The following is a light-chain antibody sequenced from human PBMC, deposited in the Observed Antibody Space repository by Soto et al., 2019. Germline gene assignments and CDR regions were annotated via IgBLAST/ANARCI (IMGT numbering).Light chain of an antibody. J-gene: IGKJ5*01. CDR3: QQYGSSPIT. CDR1: QSVTSSY. V-gene: IGKV3-20*01. Sequence: ESVLTQSPATLSLSRGERATLSCRASQSVTSSYLAWYQQKPGQAPRLLIYDASNRATGIPARFSGSGSGTDFTLTISRLEPEDFAVYYCQQYGSSPITFGQGTRLEI. CDR2: DAS.